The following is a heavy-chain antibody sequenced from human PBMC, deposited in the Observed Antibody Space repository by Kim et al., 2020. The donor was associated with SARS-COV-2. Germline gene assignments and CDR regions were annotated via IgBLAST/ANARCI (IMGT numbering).Heavy chain of an antibody. V-gene: IGHV3-66*01. CDR1: GFTFSNYS. J-gene: IGHJ2*01. D-gene: IGHD1-26*01. CDR3: STDQTVGATWDIDL. Sequence: GGSLRLSCAASGFTFSNYSMSWVRQAPGKGLEWVSVIYSDGDAYSADSAGGRFLIFTNYTKNTTFIQQMNMRGADTAVSYCSTDQTVGATWDIDLWCRG. CDR2: IYSDGDA.